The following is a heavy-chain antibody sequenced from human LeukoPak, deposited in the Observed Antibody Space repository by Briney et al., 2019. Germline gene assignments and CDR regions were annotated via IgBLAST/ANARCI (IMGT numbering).Heavy chain of an antibody. V-gene: IGHV4-59*01. CDR2: IYYSGST. Sequence: SETLSLTCTVSGGSISSYYWSWIRQPPGKGLEWIGYIYYSGSTNYNPSLKSRVIISVDTSKNQFSLKMSPVIAADTAVYYCARAKVGPDDNWFDPWGQGTLVTVSS. J-gene: IGHJ5*02. CDR1: GGSISSYY. CDR3: ARAKVGPDDNWFDP. D-gene: IGHD4-23*01.